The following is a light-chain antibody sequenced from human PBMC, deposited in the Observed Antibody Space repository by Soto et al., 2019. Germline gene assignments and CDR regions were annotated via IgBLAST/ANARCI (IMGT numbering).Light chain of an antibody. CDR1: QSVSSN. CDR3: QQYNNRPRE. J-gene: IGKJ1*01. Sequence: EIVMTQSPATLSVSPGERATLSCRASQSVSSNLAWYQQKPGQAPRLLIYGASTRATGIPARFSGSGSGTEFTLTISSLQSEDFAVYYCQQYNNRPREFGQGTKVDIK. CDR2: GAS. V-gene: IGKV3D-15*01.